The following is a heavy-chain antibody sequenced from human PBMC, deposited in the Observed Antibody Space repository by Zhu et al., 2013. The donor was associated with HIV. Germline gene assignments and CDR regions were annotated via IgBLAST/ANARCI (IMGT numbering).Heavy chain of an antibody. Sequence: QVQLVQSGAEVKKPGASVKVSCKASGYTFTSYDINWVRQATGQGLEWMGWMDPNSGNTGYAQKFQGRVTMTRNTSISTAYMELSSLRSEDTAVYYCAREGSIAALGYYYGMDVWGQGTTVTVSS. CDR3: AREGSIAALGYYYGMDV. D-gene: IGHD6-6*01. CDR1: GYTFTSYD. V-gene: IGHV1-8*01. CDR2: MDPNSGNT. J-gene: IGHJ6*02.